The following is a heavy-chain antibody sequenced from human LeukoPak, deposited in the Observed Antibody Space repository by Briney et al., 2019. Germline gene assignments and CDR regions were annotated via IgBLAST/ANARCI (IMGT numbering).Heavy chain of an antibody. Sequence: GGSLRLSCAASGFTFNTYAMSWVRQAPGKGLEWVSLIIGSGNSIHYADSVKGRFTISRDNFKNTVFLQLNSLRPEDTAVYYCAKHGDNVWGSFRFGLDHWDQGTLVTVSS. CDR2: IIGSGNSI. CDR3: AKHGDNVWGSFRFGLDH. D-gene: IGHD3-16*02. CDR1: GFTFNTYA. J-gene: IGHJ5*02. V-gene: IGHV3-23*01.